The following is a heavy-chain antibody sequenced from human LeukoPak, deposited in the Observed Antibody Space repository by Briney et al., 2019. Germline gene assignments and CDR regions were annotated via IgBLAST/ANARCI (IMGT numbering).Heavy chain of an antibody. Sequence: SETLSLTCTVSGGSISSYYRSWIRQPPGKGLEWIGYIYYSGSTNYNPSLKSRVTISVDTSKNQFSLKLSSVTAADTAVYYCARGSALRGIWYFDLWGRGTLVTVSS. D-gene: IGHD3-16*01. V-gene: IGHV4-59*01. CDR3: ARGSALRGIWYFDL. CDR1: GGSISSYY. CDR2: IYYSGST. J-gene: IGHJ2*01.